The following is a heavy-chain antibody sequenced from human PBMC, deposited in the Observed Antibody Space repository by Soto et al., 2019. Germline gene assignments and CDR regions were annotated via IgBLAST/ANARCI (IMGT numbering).Heavy chain of an antibody. CDR2: NIPIFDTA. V-gene: IGHV1-69*01. J-gene: IGHJ4*02. D-gene: IGHD3-16*01. CDR1: GGTFRSHG. Sequence: QVQLVQSGAEVKKPGSSVKVSCKASGGTFRSHGISWVRQAPGQGLEWMGGNIPIFDTANYAQKFQGRLTITADESTSTTYMELSSLRSEDTAVYYCARDGIMGSPTQTFFDYWGQGTLVTVSS. CDR3: ARDGIMGSPTQTFFDY.